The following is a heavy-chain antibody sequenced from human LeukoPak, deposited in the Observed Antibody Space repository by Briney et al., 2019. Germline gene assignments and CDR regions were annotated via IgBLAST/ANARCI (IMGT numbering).Heavy chain of an antibody. D-gene: IGHD2-15*01. Sequence: SETLSLTCTVSGGSISGYYWSWIRQPPGKELEWIGYIYESGSTDYNPSLRSRVTISRDTSKNQFSLKLSSVTAADTAVYYCAGRRSGHATYWGQGTLVTVSS. CDR1: GGSISGYY. V-gene: IGHV4-59*12. CDR3: AGRRSGHATY. J-gene: IGHJ4*02. CDR2: IYESGST.